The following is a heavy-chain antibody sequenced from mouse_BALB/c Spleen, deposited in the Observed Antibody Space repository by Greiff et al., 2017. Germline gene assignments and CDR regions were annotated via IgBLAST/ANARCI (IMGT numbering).Heavy chain of an antibody. V-gene: IGHV1-5*01. CDR3: TRGIYYGNYDAMDY. Sequence: EVQLQQSGTVLARPGASVKMSCKASGYTFTSYWMHWVKQRPRQGLEWIGAIYPGNSDTSYNQKFKGKAKLTAVTSTSTAYMELSSLTNEDSAVYYCTRGIYYGNYDAMDYWGQGTSVTVSS. CDR2: IYPGNSDT. D-gene: IGHD2-1*01. J-gene: IGHJ4*01. CDR1: GYTFTSYW.